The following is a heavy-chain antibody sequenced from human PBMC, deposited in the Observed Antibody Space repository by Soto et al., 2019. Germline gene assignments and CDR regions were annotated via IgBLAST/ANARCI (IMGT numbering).Heavy chain of an antibody. J-gene: IGHJ6*02. CDR3: ASTIAAAGTVCDYYGMDV. Sequence: QVQLVQSGAEVKKPGASVKVSCKASGYTFTSYYMHWVRQAPGQGLEWMGIINPSGGSTSYAQKFQGRVTMTRDTSTSTVYMELSSMRSEDTAVYYCASTIAAAGTVCDYYGMDVWGQGTTVTVSS. D-gene: IGHD6-13*01. CDR2: INPSGGST. V-gene: IGHV1-46*01. CDR1: GYTFTSYY.